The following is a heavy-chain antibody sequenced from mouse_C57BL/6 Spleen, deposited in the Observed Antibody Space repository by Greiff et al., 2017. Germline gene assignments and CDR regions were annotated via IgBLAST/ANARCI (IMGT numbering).Heavy chain of an antibody. Sequence: QVQLQQPGAKLVKPGASVKLSCKASGYTFTSYWMHWVKQRPGQGLEWIGMIRPNSGSTNYNEKFKSKATLTVDKSSSTAYMQLSSLTSEDSAVYYCARQHYGSSYFDYWGQGTTLTVSS. V-gene: IGHV1-64*01. CDR1: GYTFTSYW. CDR3: ARQHYGSSYFDY. J-gene: IGHJ2*01. CDR2: IRPNSGST. D-gene: IGHD1-1*01.